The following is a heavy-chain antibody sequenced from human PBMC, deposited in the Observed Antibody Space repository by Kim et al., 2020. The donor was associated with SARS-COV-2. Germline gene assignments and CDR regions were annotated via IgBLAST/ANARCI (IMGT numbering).Heavy chain of an antibody. Sequence: GGSLRLSCAASGFTVSSNYMSWVRQAPGKGLEWVSVIYSGGSTYYADSVKGRFTISRDNSKNTLYLQMNSLRAEDTAVYYCARDLVYRDPDHYYYYGMDVWGQGTTVTVSS. CDR1: GFTVSSNY. V-gene: IGHV3-53*01. D-gene: IGHD4-4*01. J-gene: IGHJ6*02. CDR2: IYSGGST. CDR3: ARDLVYRDPDHYYYYGMDV.